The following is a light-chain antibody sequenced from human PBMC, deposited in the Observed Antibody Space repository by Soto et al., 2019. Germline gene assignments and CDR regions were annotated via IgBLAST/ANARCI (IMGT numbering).Light chain of an antibody. Sequence: EIVMTQSPATLSVSPGERATVSCRASQSVSSNLAWYQQKPGQAPRLLIYGASTRATGIPARFSGSGSATEFTLTIGSLQSADFAVYYCQQYNNWPRTFGQGTKLEIK. CDR3: QQYNNWPRT. CDR2: GAS. V-gene: IGKV3-15*01. CDR1: QSVSSN. J-gene: IGKJ2*01.